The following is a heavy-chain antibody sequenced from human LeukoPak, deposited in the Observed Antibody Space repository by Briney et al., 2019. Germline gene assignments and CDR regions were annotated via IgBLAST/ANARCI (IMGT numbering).Heavy chain of an antibody. CDR3: ARVTHDYGDSVDY. J-gene: IGHJ4*02. CDR1: GYTFTGYY. D-gene: IGHD4-17*01. V-gene: IGHV1-2*02. Sequence: ASVKVSCKASGYTFTGYYMHWVRQVPGQGLEWMGWINPNSGGTNYAQKFQGRVTMTRDTSISTAYMELSRLRSDDTAVYYCARVTHDYGDSVDYWGQGTLVTVSS. CDR2: INPNSGGT.